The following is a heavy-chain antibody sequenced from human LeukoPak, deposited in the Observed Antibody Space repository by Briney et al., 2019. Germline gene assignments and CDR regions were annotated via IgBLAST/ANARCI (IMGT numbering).Heavy chain of an antibody. J-gene: IGHJ6*02. CDR3: ARDSAGGSSPFNYGMDV. Sequence: GGSLRLSCAASGFTFSSYSMSWVRQAPAKGLEWISYISSSSTTTHYADSVKGRFTISRDNAKNSLYLQMNSLRDEDTAVYYCARDSAGGSSPFNYGMDVCGQGTTVTVSS. CDR1: GFTFSSYS. V-gene: IGHV3-48*02. CDR2: ISSSSTTT. D-gene: IGHD6-13*01.